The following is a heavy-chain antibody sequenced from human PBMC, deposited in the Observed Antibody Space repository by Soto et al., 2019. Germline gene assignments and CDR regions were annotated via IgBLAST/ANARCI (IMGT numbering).Heavy chain of an antibody. J-gene: IGHJ6*02. CDR1: GYSFTSYW. Sequence: GESLEISFKGSGYSFTSYWIGWVRQMHGKGLEWMGIIYPGDSDNRYSPSVQGQVTISADKSISTAYLQWSSLKASDTAMYYCARHEQYYYYYYGMDVWGQGTTVTVSS. V-gene: IGHV5-51*01. CDR2: IYPGDSDN. CDR3: ARHEQYYYYYYGMDV.